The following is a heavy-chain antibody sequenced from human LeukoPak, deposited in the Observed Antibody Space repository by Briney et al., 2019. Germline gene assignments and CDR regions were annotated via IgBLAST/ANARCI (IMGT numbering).Heavy chain of an antibody. J-gene: IGHJ4*02. CDR3: ASGSSSFDY. V-gene: IGHV4-39*01. D-gene: IGHD6-6*01. CDR1: GGSISSSSYY. CDR2: IYYSGST. Sequence: PSETLSLTCTVSGGSISSSSYYWGWIRQPPGKGLEWIGSIYYSGSTYYNPSLKSRVTISVDTSKNQFSLKLSSVTAADTAVYYCASGSSSFDYWGQGTLVTVSS.